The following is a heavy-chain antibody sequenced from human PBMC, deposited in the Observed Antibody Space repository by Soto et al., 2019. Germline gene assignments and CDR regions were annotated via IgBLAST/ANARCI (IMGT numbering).Heavy chain of an antibody. D-gene: IGHD6-6*01. V-gene: IGHV3-66*01. CDR2: IYTSGTT. J-gene: IGHJ4*02. Sequence: EVQLVESGGDLVQPGGSLRLSCAASGFAVSDKYMNWVRQAPGKGLEWVSVIYTSGTTYYADSAKGRFTISRDNAKNSLYLQMNSLRAEDTAVYYCAREIEMLERGARIAAPDYWGQGTLVTVSS. CDR1: GFAVSDKY. CDR3: AREIEMLERGARIAAPDY.